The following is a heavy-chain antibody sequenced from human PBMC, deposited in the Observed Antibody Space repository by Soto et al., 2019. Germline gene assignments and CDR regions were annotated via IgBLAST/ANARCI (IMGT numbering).Heavy chain of an antibody. D-gene: IGHD6-6*01. J-gene: IGHJ4*02. CDR2: ISQSGNT. V-gene: IGHV4-34*01. CDR3: ARAPKVSGSSQTRPDF. CDR1: SGSFSGYY. Sequence: SETLSLTCSIYSGSFSGYYWSWIRQPPGKGLEWIGEISQSGNTNYSPSLKSRVSISIDTSKKQFSLNLASVSAADTAVYYCARAPKVSGSSQTRPDFWGQGTLVTVYS.